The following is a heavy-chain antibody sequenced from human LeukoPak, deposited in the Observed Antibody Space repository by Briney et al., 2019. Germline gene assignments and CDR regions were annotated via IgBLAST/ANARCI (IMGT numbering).Heavy chain of an antibody. J-gene: IGHJ4*02. CDR1: GYTFTSYA. D-gene: IGHD3-10*01. CDR2: INTNTGNP. CDR3: ARDPSVMTYGMVDFDY. V-gene: IGHV7-4-1*02. Sequence: ASVKVSCKASGYTFTSYAMNWVRQAPGQGLEWMGWINTNTGNPTYAQGFTGRFVFSLDTSVSTAYLQISSLKAEDTAVYYCARDPSVMTYGMVDFDYWGQGTLVTVSS.